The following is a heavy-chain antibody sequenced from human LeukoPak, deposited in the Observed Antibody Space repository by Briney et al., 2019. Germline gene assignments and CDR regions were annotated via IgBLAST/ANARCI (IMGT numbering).Heavy chain of an antibody. CDR2: INWNSDTR. CDR3: AKDVDESVAGNNWFDP. J-gene: IGHJ5*02. CDR1: GFTFDDFA. D-gene: IGHD6-19*01. Sequence: GRSLRLSCAASGFTFDDFAMLWLHQAPGKELDWVSGINWNSDTRAYADSVKGRFTISRDNAKNFVYLQMSSLRAEDTAFYYCAKDVDESVAGNNWFDPWGQGNLVSVSS. V-gene: IGHV3-9*01.